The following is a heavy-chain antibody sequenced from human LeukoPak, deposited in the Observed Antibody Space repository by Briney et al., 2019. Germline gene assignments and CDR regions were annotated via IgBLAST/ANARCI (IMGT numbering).Heavy chain of an antibody. D-gene: IGHD1-1*01. J-gene: IGHJ5*02. CDR2: IYHSGST. CDR1: GGSISSGGYS. CDR3: ARHWKRGYPNWFDP. V-gene: IGHV4-30-2*03. Sequence: SETLSLTCAVSGGSISSGGYSWSWIRQPPGKGLEWIGYIYHSGSTYYNPSLKSRVTISVDTSKNQFSLKLSSVTAADTAVYYCARHWKRGYPNWFDPWGQGTLVTVSS.